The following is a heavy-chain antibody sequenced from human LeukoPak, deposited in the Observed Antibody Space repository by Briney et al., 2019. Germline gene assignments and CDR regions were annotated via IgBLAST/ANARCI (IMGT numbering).Heavy chain of an antibody. J-gene: IGHJ4*03. CDR2: IYYSGST. CDR1: GGSISSYY. CDR3: ARGSGAYGEDC. Sequence: SEMMSLTCTVSGGSISSYYWSWSRQPPGKGLEWIGYIYYSGSTNYNPSLKSRVTISVDTSKNQFSLKLSSVTAADTAVYYCARGSGAYGEDCWGHGILVSVSS. V-gene: IGHV4-59*01. D-gene: IGHD4-17*01.